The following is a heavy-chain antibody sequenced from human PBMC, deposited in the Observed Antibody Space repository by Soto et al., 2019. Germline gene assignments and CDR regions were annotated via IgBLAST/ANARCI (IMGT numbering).Heavy chain of an antibody. Sequence: GGSLRLSWAASGFSFSTYAMTWVRQAPGKGLEWVSTISHSGAKTYYANSVKGRFTISRDNSIDTLYLQMNSLRVEDTVFYYCVYHYNNYESYKWGQGTLVTVSS. D-gene: IGHD4-4*01. CDR1: GFSFSTYA. CDR2: ISHSGAKT. V-gene: IGHV3-23*01. CDR3: VYHYNNYESYK. J-gene: IGHJ1*01.